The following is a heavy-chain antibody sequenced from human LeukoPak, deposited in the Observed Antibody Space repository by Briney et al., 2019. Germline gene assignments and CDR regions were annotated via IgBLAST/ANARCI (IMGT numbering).Heavy chain of an antibody. Sequence: GRSLRLSCTASGFTFGDHAMTWVRQAPGKGLEWVAVISYDGSNKYYADSVKGRFTISRDNSKNTLYLQMNSLRAEDTAVYYCARGIFDYWGQGTLVTVSS. D-gene: IGHD2-21*01. J-gene: IGHJ4*02. CDR2: ISYDGSNK. V-gene: IGHV3-30-3*01. CDR1: GFTFGDHA. CDR3: ARGIFDY.